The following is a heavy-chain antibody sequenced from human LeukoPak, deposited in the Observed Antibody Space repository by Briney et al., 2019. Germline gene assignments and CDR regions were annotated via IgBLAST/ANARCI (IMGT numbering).Heavy chain of an antibody. D-gene: IGHD3/OR15-3a*01. V-gene: IGHV3-30*03. J-gene: IGHJ3*02. CDR2: ISYDGSNK. CDR3: ARVTFLDGEAFDI. CDR1: GFTFSSYG. Sequence: PGGSLRLSCAASGFTFSSYGMHWVRQAPGKGLEWVAVISYDGSNKYYADSVKGRFTISRDNSKNTLYLQMNSLRAEDTAVYYCARVTFLDGEAFDIWGQGTMVTVSS.